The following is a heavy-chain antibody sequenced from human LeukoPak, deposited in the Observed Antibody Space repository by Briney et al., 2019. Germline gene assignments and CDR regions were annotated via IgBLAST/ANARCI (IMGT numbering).Heavy chain of an antibody. Sequence: GGSLRLSCAASGFTFSRYEMIWVRQAPGKGLEWVSAISGSGGSTYYADSVKGRFTISRDNSKNTLYLQMDSLRPEDTAVYYCAKGWRLYDSSVYFYSWGQGTLVTVAS. V-gene: IGHV3-23*01. D-gene: IGHD3-22*01. CDR1: GFTFSRYE. J-gene: IGHJ5*01. CDR3: AKGWRLYDSSVYFYS. CDR2: ISGSGGST.